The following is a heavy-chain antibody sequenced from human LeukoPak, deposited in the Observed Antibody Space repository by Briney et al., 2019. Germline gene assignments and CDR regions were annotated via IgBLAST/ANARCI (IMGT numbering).Heavy chain of an antibody. CDR1: GFSFSSYW. CDR2: INSDGSTT. J-gene: IGHJ1*01. V-gene: IGHV3-74*01. CDR3: TGDLQD. Sequence: HAGGSLRLSCAASGFSFSSYWMHWVRQVPGKGLVWVSRINSDGSTTTYADSVKGRFTISKDSAKNTLYLLMNSLRVEDTAVYYCTGDLQDWGQGTLVTVSS.